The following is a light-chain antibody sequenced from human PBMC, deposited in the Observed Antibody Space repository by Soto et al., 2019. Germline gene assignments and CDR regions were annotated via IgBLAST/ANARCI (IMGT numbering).Light chain of an antibody. J-gene: IGKJ4*01. V-gene: IGKV1-5*01. Sequence: GDRVTITCRASQSISSWLAWYQQKPGKAPKLLIYDASSLESGVPSRFSGSGSGTEFTLTISSLQPDDFATYYCQQSYSTPLTFGGGTKVDI. CDR2: DAS. CDR3: QQSYSTPLT. CDR1: QSISSW.